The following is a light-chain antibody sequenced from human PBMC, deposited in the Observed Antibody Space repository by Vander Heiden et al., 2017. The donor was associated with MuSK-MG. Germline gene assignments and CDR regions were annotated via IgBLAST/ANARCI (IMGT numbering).Light chain of an antibody. CDR1: QSVRSSY. CDR2: GAS. J-gene: IGKJ2*01. V-gene: IGKV3-20*01. Sequence: EIVLTQSPGTLSLSPGERATLSCRASQSVRSSYLAWYQQKPGQAPRLLIYGASSRATGIPDRFSGSGSGTEFTLTISRLEPEDIAVYYCQQDCSSPYTFGQGTKLEIK. CDR3: QQDCSSPYT.